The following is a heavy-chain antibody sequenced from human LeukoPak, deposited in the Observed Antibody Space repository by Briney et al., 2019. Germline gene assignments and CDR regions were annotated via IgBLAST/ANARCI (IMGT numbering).Heavy chain of an antibody. D-gene: IGHD6-25*01. Sequence: ASVKVSCKASGGSFTSYAISWVRQAPGQGLEWMGRFVPILGIPDYAQKFQDRVTITADRSTSTAYMELSSLRSEDTAVYYCARAPWQRLASRPFDYWGQGTLVSVSS. V-gene: IGHV1-69*04. CDR3: ARAPWQRLASRPFDY. CDR2: FVPILGIP. J-gene: IGHJ4*02. CDR1: GGSFTSYA.